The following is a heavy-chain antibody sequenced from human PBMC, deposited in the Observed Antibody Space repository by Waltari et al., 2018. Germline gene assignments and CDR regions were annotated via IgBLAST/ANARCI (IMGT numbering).Heavy chain of an antibody. Sequence: GMHWVRQAPGKGLEWVAVISYDGSNKYYADSVKGRFTISRDNSKNTLYLQMNSLRAEDTAVYYCARDGLRMQQLVPILHYYYYYGMDVWGQGTTVTVSS. J-gene: IGHJ6*02. CDR2: ISYDGSNK. V-gene: IGHV3-30*06. CDR3: ARDGLRMQQLVPILHYYYYYGMDV. D-gene: IGHD6-13*01.